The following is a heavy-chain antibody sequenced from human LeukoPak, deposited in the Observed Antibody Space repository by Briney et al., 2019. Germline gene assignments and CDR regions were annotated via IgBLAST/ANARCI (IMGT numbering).Heavy chain of an antibody. CDR2: INPSGGST. CDR3: ARVVSVEMATIQSRRAYYFDY. J-gene: IGHJ4*02. V-gene: IGHV1-46*01. Sequence: ASVKVSCKASGYTFTDYYMHWVRQAPGQGLEWMGIINPSGGSTSYAQKFQGRVTMTRDTSTSTVYMELSSLRSEDTAVYYCARVVSVEMATIQSRRAYYFDYWGQGTLVTVSS. D-gene: IGHD5-24*01. CDR1: GYTFTDYY.